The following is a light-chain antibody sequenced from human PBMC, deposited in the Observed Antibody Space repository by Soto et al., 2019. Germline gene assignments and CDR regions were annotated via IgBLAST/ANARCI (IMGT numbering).Light chain of an antibody. CDR1: SSNIGSNY. CDR2: RNN. J-gene: IGLJ2*01. CDR3: AAWDDSLSGPV. Sequence: QSVLTQPPSASGTPGQRVTISCSGTSSNIGSNYVYWYQQLPATAPKLLIYRNNQRPSEVPDRFSGSKYGTSASLAISGLRSEDEADYYCAAWDDSLSGPVFGGGTKLTVL. V-gene: IGLV1-47*01.